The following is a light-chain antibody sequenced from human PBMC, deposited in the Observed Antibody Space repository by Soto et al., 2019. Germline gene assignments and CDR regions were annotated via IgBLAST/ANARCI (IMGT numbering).Light chain of an antibody. V-gene: IGKV1-9*01. J-gene: IGKJ3*01. CDR1: QGISSY. CDR2: AAS. Sequence: DIQLTQSPSFLSASVGDRVTITCRASQGISSYLACYQHKPGKAPKLLIYAASTLQSGVPSRFSDSGSGTEFTLTMSSLQPEDFATYYCQQGGTFGPGTKVDI. CDR3: QQGGT.